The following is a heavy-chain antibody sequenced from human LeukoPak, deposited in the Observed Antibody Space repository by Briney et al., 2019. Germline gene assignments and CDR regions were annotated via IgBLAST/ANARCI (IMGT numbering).Heavy chain of an antibody. V-gene: IGHV4-31*03. CDR3: SRGLDSRKLGY. D-gene: IGHD3-22*01. CDR2: IHPSGML. J-gene: IGHJ4*02. CDR1: GASFNSDDQY. Sequence: SQTLSLTCTVSGASFNSDDQYWNWIRQSPGKGLEWIGSIHPSGMLYNNPSLESRVTMSRDTSKNQFSLNLNSVTAADTAAYFCSRGLDSRKLGYWGQGSVVTVSS.